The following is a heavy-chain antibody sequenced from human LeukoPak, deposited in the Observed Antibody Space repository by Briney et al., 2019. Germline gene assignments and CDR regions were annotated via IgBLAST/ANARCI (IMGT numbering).Heavy chain of an antibody. D-gene: IGHD6-13*01. V-gene: IGHV4-59*01. CDR1: GGSISSYY. J-gene: IGHJ4*02. CDR3: ARSGIAAAGTYFDY. CDR2: IYYSGST. Sequence: PSETLSLTCTVSGGSISSYYWSWIRQPPGKGLEWIGYIYYSGSTNYNPSLKSRVTISVDTSKNQFSLKLSSVTAADTAVYYCARSGIAAAGTYFDYWGQGTPVTVSS.